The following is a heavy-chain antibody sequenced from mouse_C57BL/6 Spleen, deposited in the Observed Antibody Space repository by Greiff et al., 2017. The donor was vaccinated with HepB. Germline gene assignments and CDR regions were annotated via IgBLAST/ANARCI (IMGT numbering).Heavy chain of an antibody. D-gene: IGHD2-2*01. J-gene: IGHJ3*01. Sequence: VQLQQSGAELVKPGASVKISCKASGYAFSSYWMNWVKQRPGKGLEWVGQIYPGDGDTNYNGKFKGKATLTADKSSSTAYMQLSSLTSEDSAVYFCSREGSTMVTTGGFAYCGQGTLVTVSA. CDR3: SREGSTMVTTGGFAY. V-gene: IGHV1-80*01. CDR2: IYPGDGDT. CDR1: GYAFSSYW.